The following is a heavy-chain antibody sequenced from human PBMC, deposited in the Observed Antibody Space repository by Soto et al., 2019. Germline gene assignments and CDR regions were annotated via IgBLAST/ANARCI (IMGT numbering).Heavy chain of an antibody. J-gene: IGHJ5*02. CDR3: ARGAGYCSGGSYYGRDWFDP. CDR1: GVSVSSDY. CDR2: IYVGVTT. Sequence: EVQLVESGGGLIQPGGSLSLSCAASGVSVSSDYMTWVRQAPGKGLEWVSVIYVGVTTSYAESVKGRFIVSRDNSKNTLYLQMNSLRVEDTAVYYCARGAGYCSGGSYYGRDWFDPWGQGVLVTVST. V-gene: IGHV3-53*01. D-gene: IGHD2-15*01.